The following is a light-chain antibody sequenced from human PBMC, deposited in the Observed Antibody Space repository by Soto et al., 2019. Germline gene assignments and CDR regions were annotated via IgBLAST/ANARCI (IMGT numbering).Light chain of an antibody. CDR2: LGS. CDR3: MRALQAPPT. V-gene: IGKV2-28*01. CDR1: QSLLHSNGYNY. J-gene: IGKJ2*01. Sequence: DIVMTQSPLSLPVAPGEPASISCRSSQSLLHSNGYNYLDWYLQKPGQSPQLLIYLGSNRASGVPGRFSGSGSGTDFTLKISRVEAEDVGVYYCMRALQAPPTFGQGTKLEIK.